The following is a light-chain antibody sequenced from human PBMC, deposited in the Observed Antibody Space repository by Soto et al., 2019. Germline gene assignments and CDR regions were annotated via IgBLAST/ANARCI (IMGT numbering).Light chain of an antibody. CDR3: QKYNRAPLT. CDR2: AAS. CDR1: QDISNY. V-gene: IGKV1-27*01. J-gene: IGKJ4*01. Sequence: DIQMTQSPSSLSASVGDTVTITCRASQDISNYLAWYQQKPGRVPKVLIYAASTLQSGVPSRFSAIGSGTYFPLTISSLQPEDVATYFCQKYNRAPLTFGGGTKV.